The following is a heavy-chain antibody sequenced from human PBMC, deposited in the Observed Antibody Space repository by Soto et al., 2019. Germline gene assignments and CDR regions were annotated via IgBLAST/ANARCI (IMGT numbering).Heavy chain of an antibody. D-gene: IGHD3-22*01. CDR2: IKQDGSEK. CDR3: ATLHSSGYLLNDY. Sequence: SGGSLRLSCAASGFTFSSYWMSWVRQAPGKGLEWVANIKQDGSEKYYVDSVKGRFTISRDNAKNSLYLQMNSLRAEDTAVYYCATLHSSGYLLNDYWGQGTLVTVSS. J-gene: IGHJ4*02. V-gene: IGHV3-7*01. CDR1: GFTFSSYW.